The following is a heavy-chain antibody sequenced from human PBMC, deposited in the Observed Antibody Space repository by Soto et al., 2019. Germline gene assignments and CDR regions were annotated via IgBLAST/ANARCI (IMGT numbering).Heavy chain of an antibody. CDR2: IWYDGSNK. D-gene: IGHD1-7*01. Sequence: GGSLRLSCAASGFTFSSYGMHWVRQAPGKGLEWVAVIWYDGSNKYYADSVKGRFTISRDNSKNTLYLQMNSLRAEDTAVYYCARDSLELLFDYWGQGTLVTVSS. V-gene: IGHV3-33*01. CDR1: GFTFSSYG. CDR3: ARDSLELLFDY. J-gene: IGHJ4*02.